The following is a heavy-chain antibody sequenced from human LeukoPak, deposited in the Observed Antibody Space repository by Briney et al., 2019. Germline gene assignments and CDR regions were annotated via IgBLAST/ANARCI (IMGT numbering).Heavy chain of an antibody. J-gene: IGHJ4*02. Sequence: GGSLRLSCAASGFTVSSNYMSWVRQAPGKGLEWVSVIYSGGSTYYADSVKGRFTISRDNSKNTLYLQMNSLRAEDTAVYYCARDRLRYSGSYAYWGQGTLVTVSS. CDR3: ARDRLRYSGSYAY. D-gene: IGHD1-26*01. V-gene: IGHV3-66*02. CDR1: GFTVSSNY. CDR2: IYSGGST.